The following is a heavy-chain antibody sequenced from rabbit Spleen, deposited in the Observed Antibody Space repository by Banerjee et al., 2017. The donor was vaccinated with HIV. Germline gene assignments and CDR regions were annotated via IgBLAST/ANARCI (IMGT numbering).Heavy chain of an antibody. CDR3: ARDLVGVIGWNFNL. V-gene: IGHV1S45*01. D-gene: IGHD1-1*01. CDR1: GVSLSDKDV. J-gene: IGHJ4*01. CDR2: INIFTGKT. Sequence: EQLEESGGGLVKPEGSLTLTCKASGVSLSDKDVMCWVRQAPGKGVEWIACINIFTGKTVYARLAKGRFIFFRTPSAPVTLPMTSLTAADPATYLCARDLVGVIGWNFNLWGPGTLVTVS.